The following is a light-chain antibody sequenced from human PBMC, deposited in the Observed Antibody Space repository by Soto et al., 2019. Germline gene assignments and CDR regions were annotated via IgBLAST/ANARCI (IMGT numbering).Light chain of an antibody. Sequence: EIVLTQSPGTLSLSPGERATLSCRASQSVSSNYLAWYQQKPGQAPRLLIYGASSRATGIPDRFSGSGSATHVPRTISRLEPEDFAVYYCQQHGSSPVTFGPGTKVDIK. CDR1: QSVSSNY. CDR3: QQHGSSPVT. V-gene: IGKV3-20*01. CDR2: GAS. J-gene: IGKJ3*01.